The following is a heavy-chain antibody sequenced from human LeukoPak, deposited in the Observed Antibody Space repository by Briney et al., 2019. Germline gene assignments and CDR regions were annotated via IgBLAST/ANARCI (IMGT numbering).Heavy chain of an antibody. CDR1: GGSMRSTNYS. CDR3: ARHYRDTHMDV. J-gene: IGHJ6*03. Sequence: SETLSLTCTVSGGSMRSTNYSWGWIRQPPGRGLEWIGTFYYSGSTYYNSSLKSRITISLETFKNQFSLRLISVTAADTTVYYCARHYRDTHMDVWGKGTTVTVSS. D-gene: IGHD3-16*02. CDR2: FYYSGST. V-gene: IGHV4-39*01.